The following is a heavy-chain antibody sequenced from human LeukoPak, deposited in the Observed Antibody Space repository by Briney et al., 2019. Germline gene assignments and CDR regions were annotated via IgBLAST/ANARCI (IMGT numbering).Heavy chain of an antibody. CDR1: GFSFGDET. Sequence: QTGGSLRLSCTASGFSFGDETMSWFRQAPGKGLEWVGFIRPKVHGGTTEYAASVKGRFTISRDDSKSIAYLQMNSLKTEDTAMYYCTREPKGRWLQFDYWGQGTLVTVSS. CDR3: TREPKGRWLQFDY. J-gene: IGHJ4*02. CDR2: IRPKVHGGTT. D-gene: IGHD5-24*01. V-gene: IGHV3-49*03.